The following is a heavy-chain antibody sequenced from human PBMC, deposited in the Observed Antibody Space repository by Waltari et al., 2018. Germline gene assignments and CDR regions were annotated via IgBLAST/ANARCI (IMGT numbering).Heavy chain of an antibody. V-gene: IGHV3-30*03. D-gene: IGHD1-26*01. CDR3: LAEVGGRDFGS. CDR2: IAYDGPNR. CDR1: GFTFSRHA. Sequence: QVQLVESGGGVVQPGRSLRLSCEASGFTFSRHAMHWLRQAPGGGLEWVANIAYDGPNRLYVDNLNGRFAISRDDSKNTLYLQMDSLRHEDTAGYYCLAEVGGRDFGSWGQGTLVTVSS. J-gene: IGHJ1*01.